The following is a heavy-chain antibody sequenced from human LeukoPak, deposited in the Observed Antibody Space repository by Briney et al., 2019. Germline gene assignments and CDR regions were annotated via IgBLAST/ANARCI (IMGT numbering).Heavy chain of an antibody. CDR3: ARDTPVYYDSSGTFDY. CDR1: GGSISSYY. CDR2: IYTSGST. V-gene: IGHV4-4*07. J-gene: IGHJ4*02. D-gene: IGHD3-22*01. Sequence: SGTLSLTCTVSGGSISSYYWSWIRQPAGKGLEWIGRIYTSGSTNYNPSLKSRVTMSVDTSKNQFSLKLSSVTAADTAVYYCARDTPVYYDSSGTFDYWGQGTLVTVSS.